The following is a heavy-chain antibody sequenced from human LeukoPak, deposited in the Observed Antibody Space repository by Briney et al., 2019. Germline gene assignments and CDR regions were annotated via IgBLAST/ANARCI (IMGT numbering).Heavy chain of an antibody. CDR1: GFTFDDYA. V-gene: IGHV3-9*01. D-gene: IGHD1-26*01. J-gene: IGHJ4*02. CDR2: ISWNSGSI. CDR3: AKAHSGSYSVPDY. Sequence: GGSLRLSCAASGFTFDDYAMHWVRQAPGKGLEWVSGISWNSGSIGYADSVKGRFTISRDNAKNSLYLQMNSLRAEDTALYYCAKAHSGSYSVPDYWGQGTLVTVSS.